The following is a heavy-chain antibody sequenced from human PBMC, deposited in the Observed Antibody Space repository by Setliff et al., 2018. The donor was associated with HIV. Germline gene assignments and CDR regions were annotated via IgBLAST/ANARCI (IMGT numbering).Heavy chain of an antibody. J-gene: IGHJ6*03. V-gene: IGHV3-33*01. CDR2: IWYDGSNK. CDR3: ARDPGVPAAIAYYYYYYMDV. D-gene: IGHD2-2*01. Sequence: LRLSCAASGFTFSSYGMHWVRQAPGKGLEWVAVIWYDGSNKYYADSVKGRFTISRDNSKNTLYLQMNSLRAEDTAVYYCARDPGVPAAIAYYYYYYMDVWGKGTTVTVSS. CDR1: GFTFSSYG.